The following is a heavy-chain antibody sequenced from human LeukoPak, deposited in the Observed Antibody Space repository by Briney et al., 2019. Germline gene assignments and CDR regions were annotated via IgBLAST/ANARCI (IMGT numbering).Heavy chain of an antibody. CDR1: GGSISSSSYY. D-gene: IGHD5-12*01. V-gene: IGHV4-39*07. CDR3: ARGGEWLRSDPSDY. CDR2: IYYSGST. Sequence: SETLSLTCTVSGGSISSSSYYWGWIRQPPGKGLEWIGSIYYSGSTYYNPSLKSRVTISVDTSKNQFSLKLSSVTAADTAVYYCARGGEWLRSDPSDYWGQGTLVTVSS. J-gene: IGHJ4*02.